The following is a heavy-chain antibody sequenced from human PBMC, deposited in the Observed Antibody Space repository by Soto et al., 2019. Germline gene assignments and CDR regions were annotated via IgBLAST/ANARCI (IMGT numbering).Heavy chain of an antibody. CDR2: IIPIFGTA. J-gene: IGHJ3*02. Sequence: QVQLVQSGAEVKKPGSSVKVSCKASGGTFSSYAISWVRQAPGPGLEWMGGIIPIFGTANYAQKFQGRVTITADESTSTAYMELSSLRSEDTAVYYCARDYYDSSGAHDAFDIWGQGTMVTVSS. CDR3: ARDYYDSSGAHDAFDI. V-gene: IGHV1-69*12. D-gene: IGHD3-22*01. CDR1: GGTFSSYA.